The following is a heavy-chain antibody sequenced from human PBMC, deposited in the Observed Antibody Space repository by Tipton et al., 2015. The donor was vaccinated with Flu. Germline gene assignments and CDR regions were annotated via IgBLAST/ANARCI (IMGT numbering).Heavy chain of an antibody. CDR3: ASNGPPKYCTDGICPPYFDY. V-gene: IGHV4-31*03. J-gene: IGHJ4*02. CDR2: IYYSGST. D-gene: IGHD2-8*01. CDR1: GGSISSGGYY. Sequence: TLSLTCTVSGGSISSGGYYWSWIRQHPGKGLDWIGYIYYSGSTYYNPSLKSRVIISLDTSKNQFSLKLSSVTAADTAVYYCASNGPPKYCTDGICPPYFDYWGQGTLVTVSS.